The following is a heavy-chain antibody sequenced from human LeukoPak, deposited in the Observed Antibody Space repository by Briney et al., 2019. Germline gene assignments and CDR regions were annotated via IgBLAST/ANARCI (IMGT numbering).Heavy chain of an antibody. CDR3: ARGGVGATTDY. CDR2: ISYSGST. J-gene: IGHJ4*02. CDR1: GGSISSYY. V-gene: IGHV4-59*01. D-gene: IGHD1-26*01. Sequence: SETLSLTCTVSGGSISSYYWSWIRQPPGKGLEWIGYISYSGSTNYNPSLKSRVTISVDTSNNQFSLKLSSVTAADMAVYYCARGGVGATTDYWGQGTLVTVSS.